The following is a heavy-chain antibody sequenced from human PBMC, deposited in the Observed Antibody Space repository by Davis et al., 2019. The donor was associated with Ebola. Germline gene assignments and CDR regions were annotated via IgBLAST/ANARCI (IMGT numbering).Heavy chain of an antibody. CDR1: GFTFSSYA. CDR3: ARAQRIVGPLDAFDI. D-gene: IGHD1-26*01. V-gene: IGHV3-30-3*01. CDR2: ISYDGSNK. J-gene: IGHJ3*02. Sequence: PGGSLRLSCAASGFTFSSYAMHWVRQAPGKGLEWVAVISYDGSNKYYADSVKGRFTISRDNSKNTLYLQMNSLRAEDTAVYYCARAQRIVGPLDAFDIWGQGTMVTASS.